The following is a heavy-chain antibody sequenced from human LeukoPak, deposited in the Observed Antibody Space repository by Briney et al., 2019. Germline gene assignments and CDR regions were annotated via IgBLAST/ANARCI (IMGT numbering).Heavy chain of an antibody. D-gene: IGHD3-10*01. CDR3: ARGYYYYYMDV. CDR1: GGSISSYY. J-gene: IGHJ6*03. CDR2: IYYSGST. V-gene: IGHV4-59*01. Sequence: SSETLSLTCTVSGGSISSYYWSWIRQPPGKGLEWIGYIYYSGSTNYNPSLKSRVTISVDTSKNQFSLKLSSVTAADTAVYSCARGYYYYYMDVWGQGTTVTVSS.